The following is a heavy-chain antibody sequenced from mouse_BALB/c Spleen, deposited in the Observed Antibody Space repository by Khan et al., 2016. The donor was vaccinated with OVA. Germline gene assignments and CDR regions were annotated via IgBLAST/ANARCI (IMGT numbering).Heavy chain of an antibody. CDR1: GYSITSDYA. CDR3: ARVYEGDFAY. Sequence: EVKLLESGPGLVKPSQSLSLTCTVTGYSITSDYAWNWIRQFPGNKLEWMGFISYSGNTNYNPSLKSRISITRDTSKNQFFLQLNSVTTEDTATXYCARVYEGDFAYWGHGTTLTVSS. J-gene: IGHJ2*01. V-gene: IGHV3-2*02. D-gene: IGHD1-1*01. CDR2: ISYSGNT.